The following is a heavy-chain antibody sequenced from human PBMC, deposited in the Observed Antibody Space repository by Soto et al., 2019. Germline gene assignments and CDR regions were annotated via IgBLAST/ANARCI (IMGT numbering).Heavy chain of an antibody. CDR1: GFTFSSYG. J-gene: IGHJ2*01. V-gene: IGHV3-33*01. Sequence: QVQLVESGGGVVQPGRSLRLSCVGSGFTFSSYGLHWVRQAPGNGLDWVAVIWYNGYIKYYTDSVKGRFTVSRDNSKNTWYLQMDSLRAEDTGLYYCARDMAYQPIEVTGNWNFDLWGRGTLVTVSS. D-gene: IGHD2-21*02. CDR3: ARDMAYQPIEVTGNWNFDL. CDR2: IWYNGYIK.